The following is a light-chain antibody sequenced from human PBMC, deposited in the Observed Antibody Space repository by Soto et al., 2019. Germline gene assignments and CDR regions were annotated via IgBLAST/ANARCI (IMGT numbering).Light chain of an antibody. V-gene: IGKV1-27*01. J-gene: IGKJ3*01. CDR1: QAISNY. CDR2: FAS. CDR3: QKYNSAPCS. Sequence: DIQLTQSPSTLSASVGDRVTITCRASQAISNYLAWYQQKPGKVPQLLIYFASTLQSCVPSRFSGSGSGTDFTLTISSLQPEDVATYYCQKYNSAPCSFGPGTKVDLK.